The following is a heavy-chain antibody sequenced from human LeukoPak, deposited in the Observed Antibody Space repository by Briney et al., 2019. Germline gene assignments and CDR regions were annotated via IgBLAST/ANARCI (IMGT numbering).Heavy chain of an antibody. CDR1: GGSFSGYY. CDR3: ARGVVVTAMVTIVGLDY. Sequence: SETLSLTCAVYGGSFSGYYWSWIRQPPGKGLEWIGEINHSGSTNYNPSLKSRVTISVDTSKNQFSLKLSSVTAADTAVYYCARGVVVTAMVTIVGLDYWGQGTLVTVSS. D-gene: IGHD5-18*01. J-gene: IGHJ4*02. V-gene: IGHV4-34*01. CDR2: INHSGST.